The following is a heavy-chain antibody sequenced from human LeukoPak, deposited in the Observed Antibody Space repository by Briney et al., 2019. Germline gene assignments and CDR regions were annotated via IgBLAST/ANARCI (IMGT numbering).Heavy chain of an antibody. Sequence: GGSLRLSCAASGFTFSSYAMSWVRQAPGKGLEWVSAIRGSGGSTYYADSVKGRFTISRDNSKNTLYLQMNSLRAEDTAVYYCAREGYCSGGSCYSGWFDPWGQGTLVTVSS. D-gene: IGHD2-15*01. CDR1: GFTFSSYA. CDR2: IRGSGGST. J-gene: IGHJ5*02. CDR3: AREGYCSGGSCYSGWFDP. V-gene: IGHV3-23*01.